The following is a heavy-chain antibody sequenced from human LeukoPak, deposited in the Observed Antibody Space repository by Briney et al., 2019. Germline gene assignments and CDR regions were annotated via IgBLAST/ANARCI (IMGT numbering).Heavy chain of an antibody. J-gene: IGHJ4*02. V-gene: IGHV4-38-2*02. D-gene: IGHD5-24*01. CDR3: ARDNRRDGYKIFDY. Sequence: SETLSLTCAVSGYSISSGYYWGWIRQPPGKGLEWIGSVYFGGTTYYNPSLRSRVTMSLGTSKNQVSLTLNSVTAADTAVYYCARDNRRDGYKIFDYWGQGTLVTVSS. CDR2: VYFGGTT. CDR1: GYSISSGYY.